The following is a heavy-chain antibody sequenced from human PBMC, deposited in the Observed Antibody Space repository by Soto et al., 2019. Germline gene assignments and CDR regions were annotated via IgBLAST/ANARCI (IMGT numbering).Heavy chain of an antibody. J-gene: IGHJ6*02. Sequence: PSETLSLTCTVSGGSISSGDYYWSWIRQPPGKGLEWIGYIYYSGSTYYNPSLKSRVTISVDTSKNQLSLKLSSVTAADTAVNYCARDAQWLDPPPNYYYGMDVWGQGTTVAVSS. CDR1: GGSISSGDYY. V-gene: IGHV4-30-4*01. CDR2: IYYSGST. D-gene: IGHD6-19*01. CDR3: ARDAQWLDPPPNYYYGMDV.